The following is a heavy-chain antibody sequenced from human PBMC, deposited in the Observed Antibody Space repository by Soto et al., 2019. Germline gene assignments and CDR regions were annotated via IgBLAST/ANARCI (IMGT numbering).Heavy chain of an antibody. V-gene: IGHV3-74*01. J-gene: IGHJ4*02. Sequence: GGSLRLSCAASGFTFSSYWMHWVRQAPGKGLVWVSRINSDGSSTTYADSMKGRFTISRDNAKNTLYLQMNSLRAEDTAVYYCVPILYSGLDYWGQGTLVTVSS. CDR3: VPILYSGLDY. CDR1: GFTFSSYW. D-gene: IGHD5-12*01. CDR2: INSDGSST.